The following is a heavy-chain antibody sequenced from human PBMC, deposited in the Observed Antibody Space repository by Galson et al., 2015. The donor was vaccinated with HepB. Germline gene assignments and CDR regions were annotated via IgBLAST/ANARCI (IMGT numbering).Heavy chain of an antibody. J-gene: IGHJ2*01. V-gene: IGHV1-2*02. CDR2: INPNSGGT. D-gene: IGHD3-3*01. Sequence: SVKVSCKASGYTFTGYYMHWVRQAPGQGLEWMGWINPNSGGTNYAQKFQGRATMTRDTSISTAYMELSRLRSDDTAVYYCAREYYDFWSDRYFDLWGRGTLVTVSS. CDR3: AREYYDFWSDRYFDL. CDR1: GYTFTGYY.